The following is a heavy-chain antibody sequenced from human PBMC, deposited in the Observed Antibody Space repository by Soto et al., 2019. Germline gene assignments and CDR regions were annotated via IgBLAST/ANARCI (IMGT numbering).Heavy chain of an antibody. CDR1: GGTFSSHA. Sequence: QVQLVQSGVELKKPGSSVKVSCKASGGTFSSHAISWVRQAPGQGLEWMGEIIPIFGSAIYAQNLQGRVAITADHSTSTAYMELSSLRAEETDIYFCARDSHPPAYSGDIRRWDVWGQGTTVTVSS. CDR3: ARDSHPPAYSGDIRRWDV. D-gene: IGHD2-15*01. J-gene: IGHJ6*01. V-gene: IGHV1-69*01. CDR2: IIPIFGSA.